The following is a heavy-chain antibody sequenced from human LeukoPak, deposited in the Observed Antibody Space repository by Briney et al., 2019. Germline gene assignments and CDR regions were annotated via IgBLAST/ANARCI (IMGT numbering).Heavy chain of an antibody. D-gene: IGHD3-3*01. J-gene: IGHJ5*02. CDR1: GASTNSGTYY. Sequence: PSETLSLTCAVSGASTNSGTYYWGWVRQPPGKGLEWIGSIYYSGSPYHNPSLKSRVTISIDPSKNQFSLKMNSVTAADTAVYFCARGGVGTYYVFNWFDPWGQGTLVTVSS. CDR3: ARGGVGTYYVFNWFDP. CDR2: IYYSGSP. V-gene: IGHV4-39*07.